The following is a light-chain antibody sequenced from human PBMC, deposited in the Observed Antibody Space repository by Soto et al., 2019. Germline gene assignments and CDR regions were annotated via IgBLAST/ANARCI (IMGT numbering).Light chain of an antibody. CDR3: SSYTSTSRYV. V-gene: IGLV2-18*02. Sequence: QSALTQPPSVSGSPGQSVTISCTGTSSDVGKYDRVSWYQQPPGTAPKLLIYEVTNRPSGVPARFSGSKSGNTASLTISGLQAEDEADYYCSSYTSTSRYVFGAGTKVTVL. CDR1: SSDVGKYDR. J-gene: IGLJ1*01. CDR2: EVT.